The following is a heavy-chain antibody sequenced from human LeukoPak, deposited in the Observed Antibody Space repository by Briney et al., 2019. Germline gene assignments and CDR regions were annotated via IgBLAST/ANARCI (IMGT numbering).Heavy chain of an antibody. Sequence: GGSLTLSCAASGFTFSSYGMSWVRQAPGKGLEWVSAISGSGGSTYYADSVKGRFTISRDNSKNTLYLQMNSLRAEDTAVYYCAKDVNTAYYYYMDVWGKGTTVTISS. V-gene: IGHV3-23*01. J-gene: IGHJ6*03. CDR2: ISGSGGST. CDR3: AKDVNTAYYYYMDV. CDR1: GFTFSSYG.